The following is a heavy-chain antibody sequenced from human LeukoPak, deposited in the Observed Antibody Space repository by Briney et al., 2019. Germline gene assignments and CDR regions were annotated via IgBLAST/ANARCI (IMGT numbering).Heavy chain of an antibody. Sequence: SETLSLTCTVSGGSISSYYWNWIRQPAGKGLEWIGHIYSSGSTNYNPSLRSRVTMSVDTSKNHFSLKLRSVTAADTAVYYCARTGYSSSWYPFDYWGQGTLVTVSS. CDR1: GGSISSYY. J-gene: IGHJ4*02. D-gene: IGHD6-13*01. CDR3: ARTGYSSSWYPFDY. V-gene: IGHV4-4*07. CDR2: IYSSGST.